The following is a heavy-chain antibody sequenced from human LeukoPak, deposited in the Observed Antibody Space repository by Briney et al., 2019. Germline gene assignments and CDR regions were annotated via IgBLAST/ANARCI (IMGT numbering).Heavy chain of an antibody. J-gene: IGHJ6*02. CDR1: GFTFSSYW. CDR2: INSDGST. V-gene: IGHV3-74*01. D-gene: IGHD3-10*01. Sequence: PGGSLRLSCAASGFTFSSYWMHWVRQAPGKGLVWVSRINSDGSTAYADSVKGRFTISRDNAKNTLYLQLNSLRAEDTAVYYCARDRYYAMDVWGQGTTVTVSS. CDR3: ARDRYYAMDV.